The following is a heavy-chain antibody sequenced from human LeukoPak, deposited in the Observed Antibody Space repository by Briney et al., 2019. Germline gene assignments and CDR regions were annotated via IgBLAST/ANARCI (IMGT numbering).Heavy chain of an antibody. D-gene: IGHD6-13*01. V-gene: IGHV4-34*01. CDR2: INHSGST. Sequence: PSETLSLTCAVYGGSFSGYYWSWIRQPPGKGLEWIGEINHSGSTNYNPSLKSRVTISVDTSKNQFSLKLSSVTAADTAVYYCARGRTLPAAGTLDDYWGQGTLVTVSS. J-gene: IGHJ4*02. CDR1: GGSFSGYY. CDR3: ARGRTLPAAGTLDDY.